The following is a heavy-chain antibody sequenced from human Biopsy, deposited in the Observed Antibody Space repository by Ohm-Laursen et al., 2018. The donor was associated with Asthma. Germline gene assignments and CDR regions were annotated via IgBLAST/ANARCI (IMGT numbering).Heavy chain of an antibody. CDR2: THHSGYT. V-gene: IGHV4-34*01. D-gene: IGHD1-26*01. CDR3: ARGSSSRLSQWELLVSGGKRAHSYYGMDV. Sequence: SETLSLTCAVYGGSFSSNYWSWIRQTPGKGLEWLGDTHHSGYTYYNPSLKSRVSISLDTSKNQFSLRLTSVTAADTAVYYCARGSSSRLSQWELLVSGGKRAHSYYGMDVWGQGTTVTVSS. CDR1: GGSFSSNY. J-gene: IGHJ6*02.